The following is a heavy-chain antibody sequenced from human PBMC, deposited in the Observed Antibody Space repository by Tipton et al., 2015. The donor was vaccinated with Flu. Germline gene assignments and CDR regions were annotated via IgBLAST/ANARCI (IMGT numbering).Heavy chain of an antibody. D-gene: IGHD6-19*01. CDR1: GGSFSGYY. J-gene: IGHJ4*02. CDR2: INHSGST. CDR3: ARTPAREQWLAQYYFDY. V-gene: IGHV4-34*01. Sequence: TLSLTCAVYGGSFSGYYWSWIRQPPGKGLEWIGEINHSGSTNYNPSLKSRVTISVDTSKNQFSLKLSSVTAADTAVYYCARTPAREQWLAQYYFDYWGQGTLVTVSS.